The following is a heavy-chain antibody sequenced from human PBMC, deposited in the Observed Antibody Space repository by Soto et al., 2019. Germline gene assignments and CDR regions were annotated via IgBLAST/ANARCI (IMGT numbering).Heavy chain of an antibody. CDR1: GYTFTGYY. Sequence: ASVKFSCKASGYTFTGYYMHCVRQAPGQGLEWMGWINPNSGNTRYAQKFQGRVTMTRNTSISTAYMELSSLRSEDTAVYYWARGVVSWFDPWGQGTLVTVSS. CDR3: ARGVVSWFDP. CDR2: INPNSGNT. D-gene: IGHD2-15*01. J-gene: IGHJ5*02. V-gene: IGHV1-8*02.